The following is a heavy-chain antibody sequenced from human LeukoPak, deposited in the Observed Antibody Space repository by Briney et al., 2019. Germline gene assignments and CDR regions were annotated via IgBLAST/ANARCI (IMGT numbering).Heavy chain of an antibody. D-gene: IGHD1-26*01. CDR2: ITSDGSTT. V-gene: IGHV3-74*01. CDR3: ARDLTGAVFDF. Sequence: GGSLRLSCAASGGTFSRNWMHWVRQVPGQGLVCVSRITSDGSTTSYADSVRGRFTISRDNAKNTVYLQMNSLRAEDTAVYYCARDLTGAVFDFWGQGTLVTVSS. CDR1: GGTFSRNW. J-gene: IGHJ4*02.